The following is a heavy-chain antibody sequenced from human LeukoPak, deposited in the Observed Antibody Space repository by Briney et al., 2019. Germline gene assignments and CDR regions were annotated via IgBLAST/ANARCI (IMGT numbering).Heavy chain of an antibody. CDR3: ARDQGTSGGWPAVGRMGYFDY. CDR1: GFIFSSSG. Sequence: GGSLRLSCAAYGFIFSSSGMHWVRQTPGNGLEWVGIIWYDGSNKYYTDSVKGRFTISRDNAKNTVYLQMNSLRVEDTAVYYCARDQGTSGGWPAVGRMGYFDYWGQGTLVTVSS. J-gene: IGHJ4*02. D-gene: IGHD2-8*01. CDR2: IWYDGSNK. V-gene: IGHV3-33*01.